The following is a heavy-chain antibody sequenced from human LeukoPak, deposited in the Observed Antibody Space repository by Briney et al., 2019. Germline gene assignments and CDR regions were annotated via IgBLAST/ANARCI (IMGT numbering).Heavy chain of an antibody. Sequence: SETLSLTCTVSGGSISSSSYYWGWIRQPPGKGLEWIGSIYYSGSTYYNPSLKSRVTISVDTSKNQFSLKLSSVTAADTAVYYCAREVFGADYYYYMDVWGKGTTVIVSS. D-gene: IGHD3-3*01. CDR3: AREVFGADYYYYMDV. J-gene: IGHJ6*03. CDR1: GGSISSSSYY. CDR2: IYYSGST. V-gene: IGHV4-39*07.